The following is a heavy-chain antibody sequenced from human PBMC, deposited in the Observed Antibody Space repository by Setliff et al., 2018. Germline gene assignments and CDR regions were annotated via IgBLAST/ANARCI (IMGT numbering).Heavy chain of an antibody. J-gene: IGHJ6*03. D-gene: IGHD3-3*01. CDR3: TREASVDFWSGYPYYYYMDV. CDR1: GFTFGDYA. Sequence: PGGSLRLSCTASGFTFGDYAMSWVRQAPGKGLEWVGFIRSKTYGGTTEYAASVRGRFIISRDDSKSIAYLQMNSLKTEDTAVYYCTREASVDFWSGYPYYYYMDVWGKGTTVTVSS. V-gene: IGHV3-49*04. CDR2: IRSKTYGGTT.